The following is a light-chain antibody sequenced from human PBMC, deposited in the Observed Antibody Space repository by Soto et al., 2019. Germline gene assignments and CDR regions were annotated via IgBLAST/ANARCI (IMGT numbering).Light chain of an antibody. CDR2: EGT. J-gene: IGLJ3*02. Sequence: QSALTQPASVSGSPGQSITISCTGTSSDVGSYNLVSWYQHHPGKAPKLIISEGTKRPSGVSDRFSGSKSGNTASLTISGLQAEYEADYYCCSYAFSSTLAFGGGTKLTVL. CDR3: CSYAFSSTLA. V-gene: IGLV2-23*01. CDR1: SSDVGSYNL.